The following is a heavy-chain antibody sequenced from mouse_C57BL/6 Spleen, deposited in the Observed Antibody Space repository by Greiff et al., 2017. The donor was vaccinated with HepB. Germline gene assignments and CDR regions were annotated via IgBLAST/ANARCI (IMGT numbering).Heavy chain of an antibody. CDR2: IDPSDSYT. J-gene: IGHJ1*03. CDR1: GYTFTSYW. V-gene: IGHV1-69*01. D-gene: IGHD2-4*01. CDR3: ARRGAIDYDYEGWYFDV. Sequence: VQLQQSGAELVMPGASVKLSCKASGYTFTSYWMHWVKQRPGQGLEWIGEIDPSDSYTNYNQKFKGKSTLTVDKSSSTAYMQLSSLTSEDSAVYYCARRGAIDYDYEGWYFDVWGTGTTVTVSS.